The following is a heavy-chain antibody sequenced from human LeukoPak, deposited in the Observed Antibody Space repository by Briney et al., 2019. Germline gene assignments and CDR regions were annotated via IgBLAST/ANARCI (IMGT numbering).Heavy chain of an antibody. V-gene: IGHV3-33*01. CDR1: GFTFSSYG. CDR3: ARATGDPDY. Sequence: GGSLRLSCAASGFTFSSYGMHWVRQAPGKGLEWVAVIWYDGSNKYYADSVKGRFTIARDNSKNTLYLQMNSLRAEDTAVYNCARATGDPDYWGQGTLVTVSS. J-gene: IGHJ4*02. D-gene: IGHD7-27*01. CDR2: IWYDGSNK.